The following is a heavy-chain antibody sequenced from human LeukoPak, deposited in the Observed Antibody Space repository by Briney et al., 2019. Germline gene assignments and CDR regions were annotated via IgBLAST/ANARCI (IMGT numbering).Heavy chain of an antibody. CDR1: GFTFSPLG. V-gene: IGHV3-48*01. J-gene: IGHJ4*02. CDR3: AKNYAWPPDY. CDR2: ISSGSSTT. D-gene: IGHD2-2*01. Sequence: GGSLRLSCAASGFTFSPLGMNWVRQAPGRGLEWVSYISSGSSTTYYADSVKGRFTISRDNSKNTVYLQMNSLRAEDTAVYYCAKNYAWPPDYWGQGTLVTVSS.